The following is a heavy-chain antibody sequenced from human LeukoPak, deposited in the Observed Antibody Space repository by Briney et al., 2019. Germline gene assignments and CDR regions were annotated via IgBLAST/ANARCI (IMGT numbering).Heavy chain of an antibody. J-gene: IGHJ3*02. V-gene: IGHV3-30-3*01. Sequence: GRSLRLSCAASGFTFSSYAMHWDRQAPGKGLEWVAVISYDGSNKYYADSVKGRFTISRDNSKNTLYLQMNSLRAEDTAVYYCASRNVDTAMVSLPNDAFDIWGQGTMVTVSS. CDR2: ISYDGSNK. CDR1: GFTFSSYA. D-gene: IGHD5-18*01. CDR3: ASRNVDTAMVSLPNDAFDI.